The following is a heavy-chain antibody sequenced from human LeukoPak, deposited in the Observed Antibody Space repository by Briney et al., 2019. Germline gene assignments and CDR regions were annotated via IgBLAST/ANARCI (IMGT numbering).Heavy chain of an antibody. V-gene: IGHV1-69*05. CDR2: IIPIFGTA. D-gene: IGHD3-22*01. J-gene: IGHJ4*02. CDR1: GGTFSSYA. CDR3: ARAHRDYYDSSGYSDFDY. Sequence: SVKVSCKASGGTFSSYAISWVRQAPGQGLERMGRIIPIFGTANYAQKFQGRVTITTDESTSTAYMELSSLRSEDTAVYYCARAHRDYYDSSGYSDFDYWGQGTLVTVSS.